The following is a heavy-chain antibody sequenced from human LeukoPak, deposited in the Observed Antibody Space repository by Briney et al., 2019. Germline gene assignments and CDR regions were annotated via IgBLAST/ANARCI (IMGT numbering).Heavy chain of an antibody. CDR2: IYSGGTT. D-gene: IGHD6-6*01. V-gene: IGHV3-66*04. CDR3: ARQVFSSSLPDY. CDR1: GFTVSSNY. J-gene: IGHJ4*02. Sequence: TGGSLRLSCAASGFTVSSNYMSWVRQAPGKGLEWVSVIYSGGTTFYADSVKGRFTISRDNSKNTLYLQMDSLRDEDTAVYYCARQVFSSSLPDYWGQGTLVTVSS.